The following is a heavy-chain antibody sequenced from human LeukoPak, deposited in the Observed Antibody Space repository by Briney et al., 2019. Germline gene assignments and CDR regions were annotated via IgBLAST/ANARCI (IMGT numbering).Heavy chain of an antibody. J-gene: IGHJ4*02. CDR1: GFTFGSYC. D-gene: IGHD3-10*01. CDR2: IKQDGSEQ. V-gene: IGHV3-7*02. CDR3: ARGSGNSFNY. Sequence: GGSLRLSCAASGFTFGSYCMSWVRQAPGKGLEWVANIKQDGSEQYYVGSVRGRFTISRDNAKNSLYLQMNNLRDEDTAVYYCARGSGNSFNYWGQGALVTVSS.